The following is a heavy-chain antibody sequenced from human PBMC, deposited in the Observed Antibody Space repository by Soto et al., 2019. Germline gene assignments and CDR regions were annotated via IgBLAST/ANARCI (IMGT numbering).Heavy chain of an antibody. V-gene: IGHV3-21*01. Sequence: EVQLVESGGGLDKPGGSLRLSCAASGFTFSSYSMNWVRQAPGKGLEWVSCISSSSSNKYYADSVKGRFTISRDNAKNSLYLQMNSLRAEDTAVYYCARDRGSSGWYAGGWFDPWGQGTLVTVSS. J-gene: IGHJ5*02. D-gene: IGHD6-19*01. CDR3: ARDRGSSGWYAGGWFDP. CDR2: ISSSSSNK. CDR1: GFTFSSYS.